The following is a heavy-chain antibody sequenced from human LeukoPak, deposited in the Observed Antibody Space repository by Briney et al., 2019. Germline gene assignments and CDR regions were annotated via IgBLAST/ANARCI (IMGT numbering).Heavy chain of an antibody. J-gene: IGHJ4*02. CDR2: ISSSGSTI. Sequence: KPGGSLRLSCAASGFTFSDYYMSWIRQAPGKGLEWVSYISSSGSTIYYADSVKGRFTISRDNAKNSLYLQMNSLRAEDTAVYYCARDIGFLEWSSTGLDYWGQGTLVTVSS. CDR3: ARDIGFLEWSSTGLDY. CDR1: GFTFSDYY. V-gene: IGHV3-11*04. D-gene: IGHD3-3*01.